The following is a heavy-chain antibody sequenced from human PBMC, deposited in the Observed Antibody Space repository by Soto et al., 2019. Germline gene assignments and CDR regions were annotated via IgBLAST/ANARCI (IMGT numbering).Heavy chain of an antibody. CDR2: IIPIFGTA. J-gene: IGHJ4*02. CDR3: ARDDYYGSGSYGFYFDY. CDR1: GGTFSSYA. V-gene: IGHV1-69*01. D-gene: IGHD3-10*01. Sequence: QVQLVQSGAEVKKPGSSVKVSCKASGGTFSSYAISWVRQAPGQGLEWMGGIIPIFGTANYAQKFQGRVTITADESTSTAYMELSSLRSEDTAVYYCARDDYYGSGSYGFYFDYRGQGTLVTVSS.